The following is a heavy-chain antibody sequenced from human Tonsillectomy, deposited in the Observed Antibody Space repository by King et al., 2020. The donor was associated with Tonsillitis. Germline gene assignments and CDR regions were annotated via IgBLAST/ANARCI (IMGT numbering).Heavy chain of an antibody. D-gene: IGHD1/OR15-1a*01. CDR1: GGSISNYY. CDR2: INTNGFT. V-gene: IGHV4-4*07. CDR3: VRNNFGNVYFDL. Sequence: VQLQESGPGLVQPSETLSLICCVSGGSISNYYWNWIRQPAGKGLEWIGRINTNGFTKYNPSLGSRLTMSVDTSENQFSLRLTSMTAADTAIYYCVRNNFGNVYFDLWGQGTLVTVSS. J-gene: IGHJ5*02.